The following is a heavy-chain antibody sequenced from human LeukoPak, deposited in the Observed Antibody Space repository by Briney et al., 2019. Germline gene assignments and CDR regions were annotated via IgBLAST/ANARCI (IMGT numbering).Heavy chain of an antibody. V-gene: IGHV3-23*01. J-gene: IGHJ4*02. D-gene: IGHD3-10*01. CDR2: ISAGGGST. CDR1: GFTFTNYA. CDR3: AKLRGSGAGFFDY. Sequence: GGSLRLSCAASGFTFTNYAMIWGRQAPGKGLEGFATISAGGGSTYYADSVRGRFTISRDNSKNTLYLQMNSPRAEDTAVYYCAKLRGSGAGFFDYWGLGALLTVSS.